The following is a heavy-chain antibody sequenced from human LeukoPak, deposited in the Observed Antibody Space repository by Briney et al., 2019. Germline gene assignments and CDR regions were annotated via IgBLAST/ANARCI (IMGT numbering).Heavy chain of an antibody. Sequence: SVKVSCKASGGTFSSYAISWVRQAPGQGLEWMGGIIPIFGTANYAQKFQGRVTLTADESTSTAYMELSSLRSEDTAVYYCARVKGQYCSGGSCHINWFDPWGQGTLVTVSS. J-gene: IGHJ5*02. CDR1: GGTFSSYA. D-gene: IGHD2-15*01. CDR2: IIPIFGTA. CDR3: ARVKGQYCSGGSCHINWFDP. V-gene: IGHV1-69*13.